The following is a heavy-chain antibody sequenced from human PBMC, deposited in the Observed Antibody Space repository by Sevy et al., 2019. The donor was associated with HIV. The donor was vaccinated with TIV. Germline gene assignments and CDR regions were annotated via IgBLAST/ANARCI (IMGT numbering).Heavy chain of an antibody. CDR3: ARAVMERPYDFCSGYPDYYYYGMDV. D-gene: IGHD3-3*01. CDR2: IYYSGST. Sequence: SETLSLTCTVSGGSISSYYWGWIRQPPGMGLEWIGYIYYSGSTNYNPSLKSRVTISVDTSENQFSLKLSSVTAADTAVYYCARAVMERPYDFCSGYPDYYYYGMDVWGQRTTVTVSS. J-gene: IGHJ6*02. V-gene: IGHV4-59*01. CDR1: GGSISSYY.